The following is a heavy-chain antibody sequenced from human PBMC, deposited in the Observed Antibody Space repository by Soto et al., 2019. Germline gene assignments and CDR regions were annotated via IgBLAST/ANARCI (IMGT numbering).Heavy chain of an antibody. CDR2: ISSSSSYI. CDR3: AREGYNSSSRYFHH. CDR1: GFTFSSYS. D-gene: IGHD6-6*01. Sequence: GGSLRLSCAASGFTFSSYSMNWVRQAPGKGLEWVSSISSSSSYIYYADSVKGRFTISRDNAKNSLYLQMNSLRAEYTAVYYCAREGYNSSSRYFHHWGQGTLVTVSS. V-gene: IGHV3-21*01. J-gene: IGHJ1*01.